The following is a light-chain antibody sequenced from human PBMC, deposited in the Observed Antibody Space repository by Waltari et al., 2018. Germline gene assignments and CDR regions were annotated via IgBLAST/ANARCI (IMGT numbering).Light chain of an antibody. CDR3: QQYYSIPIT. V-gene: IGKV4-1*01. Sequence: DIVMTQSPDFLAVSLGERATINCTSSQSVLYSYNSKSYLAWYQHKPGPAPNRLIYWASTRESGVPDRFSGSGSGTDFTLTISSLQAEDVAVYYCQQYYSIPITFGQGTRLEIK. CDR1: QSVLYSYNSKSY. CDR2: WAS. J-gene: IGKJ5*01.